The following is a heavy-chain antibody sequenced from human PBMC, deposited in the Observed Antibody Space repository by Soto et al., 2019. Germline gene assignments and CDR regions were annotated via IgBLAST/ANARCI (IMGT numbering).Heavy chain of an antibody. CDR3: ASRDVDTTMVGRDY. CDR2: TYYSGTT. CDR1: GGSISSGGYY. Sequence: QVQLQESGPGLVKPSQTLSLTCTVSGGSISSGGYYWYWIRQHSGKGLEWIGFTYYSGTTYYNPSLKSRVTISVDTSKNQFSLKLCSVTAADTAVYYCASRDVDTTMVGRDYWGQGTLVTVSS. D-gene: IGHD5-18*01. V-gene: IGHV4-31*03. J-gene: IGHJ4*02.